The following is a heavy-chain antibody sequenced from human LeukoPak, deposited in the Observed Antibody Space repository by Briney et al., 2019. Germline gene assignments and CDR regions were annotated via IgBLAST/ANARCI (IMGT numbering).Heavy chain of an antibody. V-gene: IGHV1-69*13. CDR1: GGTFSTYA. J-gene: IGHJ4*02. Sequence: SVTVSCKPSGGTFSTYAISWVRQAPGQGLEWMGGIIPILGTAKYAKKFQGRVTITADEFTSTAHMELSSLRSEDTAVCYCASNTNYYEGSGHYVFDYWGQGTLVTISS. D-gene: IGHD3-22*01. CDR2: IIPILGTA. CDR3: ASNTNYYEGSGHYVFDY.